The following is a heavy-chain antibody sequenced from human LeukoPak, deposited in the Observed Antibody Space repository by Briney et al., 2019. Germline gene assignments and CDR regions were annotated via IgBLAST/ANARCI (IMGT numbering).Heavy chain of an antibody. CDR2: INRSGST. CDR1: GVSFSGYY. V-gene: IGHV4-34*01. Sequence: SETLSLTCAVYGVSFSGYYLSWIRQPPGKGLEWIGVINRSGSTNYNPSLKSRGTISVETSTNQFSLKLSYVTAHATAVYYCARGRSTVVTPWGMNSCYYMDVWGKGPTVSVSS. D-gene: IGHD4-23*01. J-gene: IGHJ6*03. CDR3: ARGRSTVVTPWGMNSCYYMDV.